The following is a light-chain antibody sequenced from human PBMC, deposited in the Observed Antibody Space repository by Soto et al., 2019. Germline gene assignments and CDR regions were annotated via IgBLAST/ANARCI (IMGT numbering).Light chain of an antibody. V-gene: IGKV3-15*01. CDR2: SAS. CDR1: QTVSTN. Sequence: EVVMTQSPATLSVSPGERVTLSCRASQTVSTNLAWYQQKPGQAPRLLIYSASTGATGIPARFAGSGSGAEFTLTISRLQSEDFAVYYCQQYNKWPLTFGGGTKVEIK. J-gene: IGKJ4*01. CDR3: QQYNKWPLT.